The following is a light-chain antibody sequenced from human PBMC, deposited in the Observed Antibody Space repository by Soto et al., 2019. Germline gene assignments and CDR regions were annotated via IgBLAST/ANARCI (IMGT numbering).Light chain of an antibody. V-gene: IGLV2-14*03. CDR2: DVS. CDR1: SSDVGGYDY. J-gene: IGLJ1*01. Sequence: QSALTQPASVSGSPGQSITISCTGTSSDVGGYDYVSWYQQHPGKAPKLLIYDVSNRPSGVSTRFSGSKSGNTASLTISVLQAEDEGDYYCTSYTARRLYVFGSGTKLTVL. CDR3: TSYTARRLYV.